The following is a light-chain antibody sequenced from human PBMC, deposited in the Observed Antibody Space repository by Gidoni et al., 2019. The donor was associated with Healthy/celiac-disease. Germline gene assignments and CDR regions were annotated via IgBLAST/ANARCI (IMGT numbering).Light chain of an antibody. CDR3: SSYAGSNNLVV. J-gene: IGLJ2*01. CDR1: SSDVGGYNY. Sequence: QSALTQPPSASGSPAQSVTISCTGTSSDVGGYNYVSWYHHHPGKAPKLMIYEVSTRPSGVPDRFSGSKSGSTASLTFSGLQAEDEADYYCSSYAGSNNLVVFGGGTKLTVL. CDR2: EVS. V-gene: IGLV2-8*01.